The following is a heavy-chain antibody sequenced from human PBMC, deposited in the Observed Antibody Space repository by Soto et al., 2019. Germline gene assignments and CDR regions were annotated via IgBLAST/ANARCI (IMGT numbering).Heavy chain of an antibody. CDR1: GYTFTSYG. Sequence: ASVKVSCKASGYTFTSYGISWVRQAPGQGLEWMGWISAYNGNTNYEQKFQDRVTMARDTSTSTVYMELSSLRSDYTAVYYCARAVSTKTAPIDYWGQGTLVTVSS. CDR3: ARAVSTKTAPIDY. D-gene: IGHD4-17*01. J-gene: IGHJ4*02. CDR2: ISAYNGNT. V-gene: IGHV1-18*01.